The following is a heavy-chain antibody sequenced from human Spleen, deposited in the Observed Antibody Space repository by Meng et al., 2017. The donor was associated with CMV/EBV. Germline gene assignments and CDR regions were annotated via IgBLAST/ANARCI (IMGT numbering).Heavy chain of an antibody. CDR2: ISAYNGNT. Sequence: QVQLVKSGAEVKRPGASVKVSCKPSGYTFTSYGISWVRQAPGQGLEWMGWISAYNGNTNYAQKLQGRVTMTTDTSTSTAYMELRSLRSDDTAVYYCARVLYYDFWSGYPSFDLWGRGTLVTVSS. CDR3: ARVLYYDFWSGYPSFDL. D-gene: IGHD3-3*01. CDR1: GYTFTSYG. J-gene: IGHJ2*01. V-gene: IGHV1-18*01.